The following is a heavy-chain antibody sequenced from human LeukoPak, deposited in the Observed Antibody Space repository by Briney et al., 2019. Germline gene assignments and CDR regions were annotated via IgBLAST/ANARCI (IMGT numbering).Heavy chain of an antibody. D-gene: IGHD3-10*01. CDR1: GFTFSTYW. V-gene: IGHV3-7*05. CDR2: IKQDGSEK. J-gene: IGHJ4*02. CDR3: ARDVGSTLDY. Sequence: PGGPLRLSCAASGFTFSTYWMAWVRQAPGKGLEWVANIKQDGSEKNYVDSVKGRFTISRDNAKNSLFLQMNSLRGEDAAVYYCARDVGSTLDYWGQGTLVTVSS.